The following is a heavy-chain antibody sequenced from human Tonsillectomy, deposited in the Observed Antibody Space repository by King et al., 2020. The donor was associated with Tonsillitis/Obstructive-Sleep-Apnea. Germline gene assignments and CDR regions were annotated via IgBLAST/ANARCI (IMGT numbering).Heavy chain of an antibody. V-gene: IGHV1-69*04. CDR3: ARGGRVAARPNYYHYMDG. CDR1: GGTFDSYD. D-gene: IGHD6-6*01. J-gene: IGHJ6*03. Sequence: QLVQSGAEVKKPGSSVKVSCRASGGTFDSYDISWVRQAPGQGLEWMGRIIPMLGVANYAQKFQVRVMITADTSTSTAYMELSSLRSEDTAVYYCARGGRVAARPNYYHYMDGWGKGATGTGS. CDR2: IIPMLGVA.